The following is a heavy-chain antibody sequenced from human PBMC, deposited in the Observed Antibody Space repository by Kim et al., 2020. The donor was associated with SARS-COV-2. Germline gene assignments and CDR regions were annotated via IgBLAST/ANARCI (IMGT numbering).Heavy chain of an antibody. CDR1: GLTFSSYV. CDR3: AKSYDTLIVGYFYVMDV. J-gene: IGHJ6*01. Sequence: GGSLRLSCAASGLTFSSYVMAWVRQAPGKGLEWVSSISGSGSSTYHADSVKGRFTTSRNNSKNALYLQMNILRAEDTAVYYCAKSYDTLIVGYFYVMDV. D-gene: IGHD3-9*01. V-gene: IGHV3-23*01. CDR2: ISGSGSST.